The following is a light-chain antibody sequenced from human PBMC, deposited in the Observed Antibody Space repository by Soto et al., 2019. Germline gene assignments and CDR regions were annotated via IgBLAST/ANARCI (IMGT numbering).Light chain of an antibody. CDR3: QQYETSPT. CDR1: LGLSNNY. Sequence: EIVLTQSPGTLSVSAGERATLSCRASLGLSNNYLTWYQQKPGQPPTVLIYGASIRATGIPDRFSGSGSGTDFTLTINRLEPEDFAVYYCQQYETSPTFGQGTKVEIK. V-gene: IGKV3-20*01. CDR2: GAS. J-gene: IGKJ1*01.